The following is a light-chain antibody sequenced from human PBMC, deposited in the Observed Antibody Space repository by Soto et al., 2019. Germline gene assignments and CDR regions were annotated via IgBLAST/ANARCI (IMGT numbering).Light chain of an antibody. CDR2: AAS. CDR3: QQANSFPQT. J-gene: IGKJ4*01. Sequence: DIQMTQSPSSVSAAVGDTVTITCRASQDISTWLAWYQQKPGKAPKLLIYAASILQSGVPSRFGGSGSGTDFTLTISSLQPEDFATYYCQQANSFPQTFGGGTKLEIK. V-gene: IGKV1-12*01. CDR1: QDISTW.